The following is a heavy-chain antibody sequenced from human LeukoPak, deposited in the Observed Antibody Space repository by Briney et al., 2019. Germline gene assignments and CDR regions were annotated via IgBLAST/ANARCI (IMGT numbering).Heavy chain of an antibody. J-gene: IGHJ3*02. D-gene: IGHD1-26*01. CDR3: ASNRGERPAFDI. CDR2: IIWNSGST. Sequence: GGSLRLSCTASGYTLYDCGMSWVRQAPGKGVEGGSGIIWNSGSTVYADSVKGRFTTSRDNAKNSLSLQMNSLRAEDTALYYCASNRGERPAFDIWGQGTMVTVSS. V-gene: IGHV3-20*04. CDR1: GYTLYDCG.